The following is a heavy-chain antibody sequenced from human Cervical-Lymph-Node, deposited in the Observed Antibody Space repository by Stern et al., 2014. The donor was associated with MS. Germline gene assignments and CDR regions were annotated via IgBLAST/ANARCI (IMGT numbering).Heavy chain of an antibody. CDR2: FSWNGDIT. J-gene: IGHJ5*02. D-gene: IGHD2/OR15-2a*01. CDR3: AKDKEGPLLA. V-gene: IGHV3-43*01. CDR1: GFTFDDYT. Sequence: EAQLVQSGGVVVEIGGSLRLSCAASGFTFDDYTMNWVRHAPGKGLEWVSLFSWNGDITYYADSVKGRFTISRDNNRNSLYLQMNSLTVDDTALYYCAKDKEGPLLAWGQGTLVTVSS.